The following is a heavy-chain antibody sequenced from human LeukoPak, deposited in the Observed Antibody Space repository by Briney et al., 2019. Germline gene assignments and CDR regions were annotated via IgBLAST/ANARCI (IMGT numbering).Heavy chain of an antibody. CDR2: IYYSGST. CDR1: GGSIRSGGYY. CDR3: ARDGSVTTNWFDP. J-gene: IGHJ5*02. Sequence: PSETLSLTCTVSGGSIRSGGYYWSWIRQPPGKGLEWIGYIYYSGSTYYNPSLKSRVTISVDTSKNQFSLKLTSVTAADTAVYYCARDGSVTTNWFDPWGQGTLVTVSS. D-gene: IGHD4-17*01. V-gene: IGHV4-30-4*01.